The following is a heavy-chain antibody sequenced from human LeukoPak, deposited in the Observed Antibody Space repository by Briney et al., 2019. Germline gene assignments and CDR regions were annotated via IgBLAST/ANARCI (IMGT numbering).Heavy chain of an antibody. CDR2: INHSGST. CDR1: GGSFSGYY. Sequence: SETLSLTCAVYGGSFSGYYWSWIRQPPGKGLEWSGEINHSGSTNYNPSLKSRVTISVDTSKNQFSLKLSSVTAADTAVYYCARDPVVPAATFFDPWGQGTLVTVSS. D-gene: IGHD2-2*01. V-gene: IGHV4-34*01. CDR3: ARDPVVPAATFFDP. J-gene: IGHJ5*02.